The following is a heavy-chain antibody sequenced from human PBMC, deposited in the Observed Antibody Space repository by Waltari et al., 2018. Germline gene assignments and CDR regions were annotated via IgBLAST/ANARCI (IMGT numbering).Heavy chain of an antibody. J-gene: IGHJ3*02. CDR1: GFTFRNFA. Sequence: QVQMVQSGGGVVQPGRSVKLSCAASGFTFRNFAMHWVRQAPGKGVGWLAVVSIEGDSNNHIDSLKGRINIARDNSKNTRFLQMNSLRPEDTATYYCARGRGFYDNFGEVAFETWGQGTLVIVSS. CDR3: ARGRGFYDNFGEVAFET. D-gene: IGHD3-22*01. CDR2: VSIEGDSN. V-gene: IGHV3-30*10.